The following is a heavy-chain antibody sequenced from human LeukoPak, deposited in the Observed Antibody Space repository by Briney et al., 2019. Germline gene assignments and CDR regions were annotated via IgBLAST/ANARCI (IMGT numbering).Heavy chain of an antibody. D-gene: IGHD1-1*01. J-gene: IGHJ4*02. Sequence: SETLSLSCTVSGGSISSSSYYWGWIRQPPGKGLEWIGSIYYSGSTYYNPSLKSRVTISVDTSKNQFSLKLSSVTAADTAVYYCARHQLLGDYSDYLGQGTLVTVSS. CDR3: ARHQLLGDYSDY. CDR1: GGSISSSSYY. V-gene: IGHV4-39*01. CDR2: IYYSGST.